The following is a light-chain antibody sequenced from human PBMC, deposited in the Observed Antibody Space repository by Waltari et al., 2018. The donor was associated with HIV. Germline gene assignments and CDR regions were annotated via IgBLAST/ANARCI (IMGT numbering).Light chain of an antibody. J-gene: IGLJ3*02. CDR1: KLGQKY. V-gene: IGLV3-1*01. CDR2: QDK. CDR3: QAWDSSIWV. Sequence: SYELTQPPFVPVSPGQTASISCSGDKLGQKYASWYQRKPGQSPVVVIYQDKVRPSGIPERFSGSNSGNTATLTISGTQAMDEADYYCQAWDSSIWVFGGGTRLTVL.